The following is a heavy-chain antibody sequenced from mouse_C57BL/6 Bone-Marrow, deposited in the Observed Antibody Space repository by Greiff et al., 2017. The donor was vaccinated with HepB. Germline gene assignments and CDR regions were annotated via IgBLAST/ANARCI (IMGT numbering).Heavy chain of an antibody. V-gene: IGHV6-3*01. CDR1: GFTFSNYW. CDR2: IRLKSDNYAT. Sequence: EVMLVESGGGLVQPGGSMKLSCVASGFTFSNYWMNWVRQSPEKGLEWVAQIRLKSDNYATHYAESVKGRFTISRDDSKSSVYLQMNNLRAEDTGIYYCTAYYGSTFDVWGTGTTVTVSS. J-gene: IGHJ1*03. CDR3: TAYYGSTFDV. D-gene: IGHD1-1*01.